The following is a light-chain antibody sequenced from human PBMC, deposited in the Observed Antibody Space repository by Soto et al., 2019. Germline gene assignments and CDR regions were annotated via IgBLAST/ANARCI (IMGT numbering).Light chain of an antibody. Sequence: QSALTQPAYVSGSPGQSITISCTGTRSDIGSYNNVAWYQQHPGKAPRVMIFGVTKRPSGISDRFFGSKSGSTASLTISGLQAEDEADYFCFSYAGSSIWVFGGGTKVTVL. CDR3: FSYAGSSIWV. CDR2: GVT. V-gene: IGLV2-23*02. CDR1: RSDIGSYNN. J-gene: IGLJ3*02.